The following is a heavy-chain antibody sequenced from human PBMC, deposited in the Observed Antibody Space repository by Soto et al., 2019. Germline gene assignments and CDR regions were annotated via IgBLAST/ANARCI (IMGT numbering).Heavy chain of an antibody. V-gene: IGHV4-30-4*01. CDR2: TSFSGYT. J-gene: IGHJ4*02. CDR3: VRGGNPYHYATSGPGTFDK. Sequence: QVQLQESGPGLVKPSQTLSLTCTVSGDSVSGGDSYWSWIRQPPGKALEWIGYTSFSGYTSYSPSLKSRVTISVDMCKSQFSLRLTSVTAADTAIYYCVRGGNPYHYATSGPGTFDKWGQGTLVSVSS. D-gene: IGHD3-22*01. CDR1: GDSVSGGDSY.